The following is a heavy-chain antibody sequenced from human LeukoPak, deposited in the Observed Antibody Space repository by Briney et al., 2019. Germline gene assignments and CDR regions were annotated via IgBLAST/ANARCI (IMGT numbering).Heavy chain of an antibody. J-gene: IGHJ4*02. CDR3: AREIRGFFDY. D-gene: IGHD3-10*01. CDR1: GFTFRSYE. Sequence: GGSLRLSCAASGFTFRSYEMEWVRQAPGKGLEWVSYISSSGSTIYYADSVKGRFTISRDNAKNSLYLQMNSLRAEDTAVYYYAREIRGFFDYWGQGTLVTVSS. V-gene: IGHV3-48*03. CDR2: ISSSGSTI.